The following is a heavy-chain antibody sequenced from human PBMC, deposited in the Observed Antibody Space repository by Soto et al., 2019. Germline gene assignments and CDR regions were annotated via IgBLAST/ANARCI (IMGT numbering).Heavy chain of an antibody. V-gene: IGHV4-59*01. J-gene: IGHJ6*02. CDR2: IYYSGST. CDR1: GGSISSYY. CDR3: ARVDSSSWMSFYGMDV. D-gene: IGHD6-13*01. Sequence: PSGTLSLSCTVSGGSISSYYWSWIRQPPGKGLEWIGYIYYSGSTNYNPSLKSRVTISVDTSKNQFSLKLSSVTAAETAVYYCARVDSSSWMSFYGMDVWGQGTTVTVSS.